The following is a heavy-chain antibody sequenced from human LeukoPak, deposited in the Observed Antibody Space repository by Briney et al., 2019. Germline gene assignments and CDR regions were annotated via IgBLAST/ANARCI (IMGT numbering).Heavy chain of an antibody. V-gene: IGHV4-59*01. CDR3: ARVSLDAFDI. CDR1: VGSMSSYY. Sequence: SETLSLTCTVSVGSMSSYYWRWIRQPLRKGLEWIGYIYYSGSTNYNPSLKSRVTISVDTSKNQFSLKLSSVTAADTAVYYCARVSLDAFDIWGQGTMVTVSS. J-gene: IGHJ3*02. CDR2: IYYSGST.